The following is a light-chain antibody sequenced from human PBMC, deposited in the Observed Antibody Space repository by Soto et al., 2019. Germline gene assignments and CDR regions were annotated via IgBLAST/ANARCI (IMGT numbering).Light chain of an antibody. CDR3: MQTLQTWA. CDR2: LGS. V-gene: IGKV2-28*01. Sequence: DIVLTQSPLSLPVTPGEPASISCRSSQSLLHSSGYNRLDWYLQKPGQSPQLLIYLGSNRASGXXXXXXXXXXXXXXXXXISRVEAEDVGVYFCMQTLQTWAFGQGTKVEIK. J-gene: IGKJ1*01. CDR1: QSLLHSSGYNR.